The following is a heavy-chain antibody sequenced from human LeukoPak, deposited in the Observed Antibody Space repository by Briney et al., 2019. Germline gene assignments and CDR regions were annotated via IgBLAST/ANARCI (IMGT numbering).Heavy chain of an antibody. V-gene: IGHV3-23*01. Sequence: GGSLRLSCAASGFTFSGYWMHWVRQAPGKGLEWVSAISGSGGSTYYADSVKGRFTISRDNSKNTLYLQMNSLRAEDTAVYYCAKEGLIAARPYYFDYWGQGTLVTVSS. CDR3: AKEGLIAARPYYFDY. CDR2: ISGSGGST. CDR1: GFTFSGYW. J-gene: IGHJ4*02. D-gene: IGHD6-6*01.